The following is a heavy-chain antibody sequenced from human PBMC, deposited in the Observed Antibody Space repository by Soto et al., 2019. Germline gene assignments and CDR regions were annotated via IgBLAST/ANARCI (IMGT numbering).Heavy chain of an antibody. Sequence: LSLTCAVYGGSFSGYYWSWIRQPPGKGLEWIGEINHSGSTNYNPSLKSRVTISVDTSKNQFSLKLSSVTAADTAVYYCARAQGSGFLVSWGQGTLVTVSS. CDR3: ARAQGSGFLVS. CDR2: INHSGST. CDR1: GGSFSGYY. D-gene: IGHD3-10*01. J-gene: IGHJ1*01. V-gene: IGHV4-34*09.